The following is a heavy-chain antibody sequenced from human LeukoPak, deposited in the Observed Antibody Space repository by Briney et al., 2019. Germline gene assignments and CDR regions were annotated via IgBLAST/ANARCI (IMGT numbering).Heavy chain of an antibody. Sequence: ASVKVSCKASGYTFTSYYMHWVRQAPGQGLEWMGIINPSGGSTSYAQKFQGRVTMTRGTSTSTVYMELSSLRSEDTAVYYCARGYCSGGSCYSWFDPWGQGTLVTVSS. J-gene: IGHJ5*02. V-gene: IGHV1-46*01. CDR3: ARGYCSGGSCYSWFDP. CDR1: GYTFTSYY. D-gene: IGHD2-15*01. CDR2: INPSGGST.